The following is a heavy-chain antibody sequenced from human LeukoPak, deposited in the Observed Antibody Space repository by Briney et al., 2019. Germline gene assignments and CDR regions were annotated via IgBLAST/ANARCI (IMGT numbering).Heavy chain of an antibody. V-gene: IGHV4-59*08. CDR2: ISYSGST. CDR3: ARQYAPQQVLGY. D-gene: IGHD6-13*01. J-gene: IGHJ4*02. Sequence: PSETLSLTCTVSGGSISDFYWSWIRQPPGKGLEWIGYISYSGSTNYNPSLKSRVTISMDTSKNQFSLKLSSVSAADTAVYYCARQYAPQQVLGYWGQGTLVTVSS. CDR1: GGSISDFY.